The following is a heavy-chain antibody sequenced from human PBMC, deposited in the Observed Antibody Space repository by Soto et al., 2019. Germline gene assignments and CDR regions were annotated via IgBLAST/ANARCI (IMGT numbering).Heavy chain of an antibody. D-gene: IGHD3-10*01. CDR1: GFTFSSYG. CDR3: ARGSAHGSGSYYFDY. V-gene: IGHV3-33*01. CDR2: LWYDGSNK. Sequence: QVQLVESGGGVVQPGRSLRLSCAASGFTFSSYGMHWVRQAPGKGLEWVAVLWYDGSNKYYADSVKGRFTISRDNSKNTLYLQMNSLRAEDTAVYYCARGSAHGSGSYYFDYWGQGTLVTVSS. J-gene: IGHJ4*02.